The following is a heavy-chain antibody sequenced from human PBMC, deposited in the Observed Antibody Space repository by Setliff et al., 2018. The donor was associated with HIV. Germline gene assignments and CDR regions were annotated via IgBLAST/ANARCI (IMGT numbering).Heavy chain of an antibody. V-gene: IGHV1-18*01. Sequence: ASVKVSCKASGYTFSKYGITWVRQAPGQGLEWMGWIPSYNGNTNYAKKFKGRVTMTTDTSTSIAYMELKSLRSEDTAVYYCAIDHHSGRGSNFPWYSDLWGRGTLVTVSS. J-gene: IGHJ2*01. CDR3: AIDHHSGRGSNFPWYSDL. CDR1: GYTFSKYG. CDR2: IPSYNGNT. D-gene: IGHD1-26*01.